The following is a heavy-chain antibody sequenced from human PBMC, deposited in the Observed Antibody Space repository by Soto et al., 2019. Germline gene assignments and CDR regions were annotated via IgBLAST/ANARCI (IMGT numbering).Heavy chain of an antibody. CDR2: IWYDGSNK. D-gene: IGHD4-17*01. V-gene: IGHV3-33*01. CDR3: ARAGGDYDAFDI. Sequence: GSLRLSCAASGFTFSSYGMHWVRQAPGKGLEWVAVIWYDGSNKYYADSVKGRFTISRDNSKNTLYLQMNSLRAEDTAVYYCARAGGDYDAFDIWGQGTMVTVSS. CDR1: GFTFSSYG. J-gene: IGHJ3*02.